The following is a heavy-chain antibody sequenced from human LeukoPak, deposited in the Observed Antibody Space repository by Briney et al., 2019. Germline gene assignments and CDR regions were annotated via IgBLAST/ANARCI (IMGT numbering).Heavy chain of an antibody. J-gene: IGHJ4*02. V-gene: IGHV1-69*13. CDR2: IIPIFGTA. CDR3: ARDYYDSSGYYYIDY. D-gene: IGHD3-22*01. CDR1: GGTFSSYA. Sequence: GASVKVSCKASGGTFSSYAISWVRQAPGQGPEWMGGIIPIFGTANYAQKFQGRVTITADESTSTAYMELSSLRSEDTAVYYCARDYYDSSGYYYIDYWGQGTLVTVSS.